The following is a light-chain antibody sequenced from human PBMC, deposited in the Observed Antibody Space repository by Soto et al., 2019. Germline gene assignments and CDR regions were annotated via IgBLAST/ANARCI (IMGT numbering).Light chain of an antibody. Sequence: EIVLTQSPGTLSLSPGERATLSCRASESVSNNYLAWYQRKPGQAPRLLIYGASYRAPDIPYRFSGSGSGTDFTLTIARQEAEDFAVYICQQYGSTPPTFGLGTKVEI. CDR2: GAS. CDR3: QQYGSTPPT. CDR1: ESVSNNY. V-gene: IGKV3-20*01. J-gene: IGKJ1*01.